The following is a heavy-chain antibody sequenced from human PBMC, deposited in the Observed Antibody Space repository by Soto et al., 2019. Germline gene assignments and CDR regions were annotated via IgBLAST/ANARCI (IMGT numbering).Heavy chain of an antibody. D-gene: IGHD2-15*01. V-gene: IGHV3-23*01. Sequence: GGSLRLSCAASGFTFSSYAMSWVRQAPGKGLGWVSAISGSGGSKYYADSVKGRGTISRDNSKNTLYLQMNSLRAEDTAVYYCAKGRLVYCSGGSCYYTTRYYYYGVDVWGQGTTVTVSS. J-gene: IGHJ6*02. CDR2: ISGSGGSK. CDR3: AKGRLVYCSGGSCYYTTRYYYYGVDV. CDR1: GFTFSSYA.